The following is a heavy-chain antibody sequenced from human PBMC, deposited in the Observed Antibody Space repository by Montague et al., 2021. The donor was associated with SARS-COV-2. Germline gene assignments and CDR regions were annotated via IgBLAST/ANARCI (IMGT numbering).Heavy chain of an antibody. CDR1: GGSISRYY. D-gene: IGHD3-9*01. Sequence: SETLSLTCTVSGGSISRYYWNWIRQPPGKGLEWIAYIYYSGSTNYNPSLKSRVTISVDTSKNQFSLKLSSVTAADTAVYYCARSRANYNILTGYPYYFDYWGQGTLVTVSS. CDR3: ARSRANYNILTGYPYYFDY. J-gene: IGHJ4*02. CDR2: IYYSGST. V-gene: IGHV4-59*01.